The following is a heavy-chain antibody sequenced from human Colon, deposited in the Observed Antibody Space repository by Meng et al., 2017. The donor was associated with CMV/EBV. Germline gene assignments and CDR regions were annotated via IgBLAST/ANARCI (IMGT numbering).Heavy chain of an antibody. Sequence: GGSLRLSCAASGFTFSNCAMTWVRQAPGKRLEWVSAITTSGGGRYYAASVKGRFTISRDNSKTTLYLQVNSLRADDTAVYYCAKGRTDGGTYSFFDYWGQGTLVTVSS. CDR1: GFTFSNCA. J-gene: IGHJ4*02. CDR3: AKGRTDGGTYSFFDY. V-gene: IGHV3-23*01. CDR2: ITTSGGGR. D-gene: IGHD1-26*01.